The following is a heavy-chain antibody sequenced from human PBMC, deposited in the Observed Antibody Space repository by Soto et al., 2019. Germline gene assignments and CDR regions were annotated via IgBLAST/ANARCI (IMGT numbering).Heavy chain of an antibody. CDR2: ISSGSTYK. CDR3: ARGWGTTVVKLDAFDV. J-gene: IGHJ3*01. D-gene: IGHD4-17*01. CDR1: GFTFSTYS. Sequence: KTGGSLRLSCAASGFTFSTYSMNWVRQAPGKGLEWVSSISSGSTYKYYADSMKGRFTISRDNTKDSLDLQMNSLRAEDTAVYYCARGWGTTVVKLDAFDVWGQGTMVTVSS. V-gene: IGHV3-21*01.